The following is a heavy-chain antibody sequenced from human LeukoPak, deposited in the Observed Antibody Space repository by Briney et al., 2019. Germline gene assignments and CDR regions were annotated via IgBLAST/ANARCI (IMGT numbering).Heavy chain of an antibody. J-gene: IGHJ6*03. CDR1: AGTVTSNTYF. CDR2: ISYSGAT. CDR3: ARDGFYYHYYMDV. D-gene: IGHD1-14*01. V-gene: IGHV4-39*07. Sequence: SETLSLTCTLSAGTVTSNTYFWGWIRQPPGKGLEWIGSISYSGATYYNPSLKSRVSMSVHTSKNQFSLKLSSVTAADTAVYYCARDGFYYHYYMDVWGEGTTVTVSS.